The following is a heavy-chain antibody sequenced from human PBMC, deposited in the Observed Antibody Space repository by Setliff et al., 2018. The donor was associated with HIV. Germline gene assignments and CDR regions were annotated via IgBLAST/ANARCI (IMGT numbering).Heavy chain of an antibody. Sequence: GASVKVSCKTSGYTFISYGVTWVRQVPGQGLEWVGWISTYNGNTNYAQKFQGRVTMTMDASITTVYMELSRLTSDDTAVYYCVRQDILTSYYMFDYWGQGTLVTVSS. CDR1: GYTFISYG. CDR2: ISTYNGNT. D-gene: IGHD3-9*01. CDR3: VRQDILTSYYMFDY. J-gene: IGHJ4*02. V-gene: IGHV1-18*01.